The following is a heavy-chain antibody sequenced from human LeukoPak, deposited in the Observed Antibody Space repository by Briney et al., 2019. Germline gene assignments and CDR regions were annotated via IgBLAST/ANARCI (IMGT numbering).Heavy chain of an antibody. CDR3: ARDYGGNPSGT. Sequence: SETLSLTCGVSGGSITNTNYWTWVRQPPGKGLEWIGEVNLQGSTNYNPSLMGRVAISVDTSENHISLQLTSVTAADTAVYYCARDYGGNPSGTWGQGTLVTVSS. CDR1: GGSITNTNY. D-gene: IGHD4-23*01. V-gene: IGHV4-4*02. CDR2: VNLQGST. J-gene: IGHJ5*02.